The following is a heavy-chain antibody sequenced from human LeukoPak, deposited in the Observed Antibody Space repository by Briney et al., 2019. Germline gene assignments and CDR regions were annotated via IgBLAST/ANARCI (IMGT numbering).Heavy chain of an antibody. D-gene: IGHD3-3*01. J-gene: IGHJ5*02. V-gene: IGHV3-30*02. Sequence: GGSLRLSCAASGFTFSSYGMHWVRQAPGKGLEWVAFIRYDGSNKYYADSAKGRFTISRDNSKNTLYLQMNSLRAEDTAVYYCAKDHAYRSWAIWWFDPWGQGTLVTVSS. CDR2: IRYDGSNK. CDR3: AKDHAYRSWAIWWFDP. CDR1: GFTFSSYG.